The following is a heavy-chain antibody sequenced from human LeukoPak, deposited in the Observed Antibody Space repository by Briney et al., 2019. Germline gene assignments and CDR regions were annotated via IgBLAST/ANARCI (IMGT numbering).Heavy chain of an antibody. CDR3: VRGPGRGYDLEP. CDR1: AGSICNSY. V-gene: IGHV4-4*08. J-gene: IGHJ5*02. Sequence: SETLSLTCAVSAGSICNSYCSWARQPPGKGLEFIGYISTGGDVNYSPSLRSRATMSINPSNNQLSLTLTSVTTADTAVYFCVRGPGRGYDLEPWGQGSLVTVSS. CDR2: ISTGGDV. D-gene: IGHD3-22*01.